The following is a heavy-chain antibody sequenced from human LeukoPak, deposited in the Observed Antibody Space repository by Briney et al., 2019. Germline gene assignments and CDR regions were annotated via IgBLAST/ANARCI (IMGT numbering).Heavy chain of an antibody. J-gene: IGHJ4*02. Sequence: SETLSLTCTVSGGSISSYYWSWIRQPAGKGLEWIGRIYTSGSTNYNPSLKSRVTISVDTSKNQFSLKLSSVTAADTAVYYCARAPPVLRFLEWLSLAFDYWGQGTLVTVSS. CDR2: IYTSGST. CDR3: ARAPPVLRFLEWLSLAFDY. V-gene: IGHV4-4*07. D-gene: IGHD3-3*01. CDR1: GGSISSYY.